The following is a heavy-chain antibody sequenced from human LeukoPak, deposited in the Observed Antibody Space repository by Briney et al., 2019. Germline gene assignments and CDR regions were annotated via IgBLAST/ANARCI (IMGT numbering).Heavy chain of an antibody. CDR3: ARATYGDYAS. J-gene: IGHJ5*02. V-gene: IGHV1-69*04. CDR2: IIPIFGIA. Sequence: SVKVSCKASGGTFSSYAISWVRQAPGQGLEWMGRIIPIFGIANYAQKFQGRVTITADKSTSTAYMELSSLRSEDTAVYYCARATYGDYASWGQGTLVTVSS. CDR1: GGTFSSYA. D-gene: IGHD4-17*01.